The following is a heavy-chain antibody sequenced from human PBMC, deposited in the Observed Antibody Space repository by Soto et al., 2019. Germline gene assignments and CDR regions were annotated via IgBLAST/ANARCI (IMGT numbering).Heavy chain of an antibody. J-gene: IGHJ6*01. Sequence: EVQLVESGGGLVPPGGSLRLSCAASGFTFSDHYMDWVRQAPGKGLEWVARSRNRVNSHTTEYAASVKGRFTISRDESKSSLYLQMNSLKIEDTAVYYCTRGLLGGAPSYTFHGMDVWGQGTTVTVSS. V-gene: IGHV3-72*01. CDR1: GFTFSDHY. CDR3: TRGLLGGAPSYTFHGMDV. D-gene: IGHD1-26*01. CDR2: SRNRVNSHTT.